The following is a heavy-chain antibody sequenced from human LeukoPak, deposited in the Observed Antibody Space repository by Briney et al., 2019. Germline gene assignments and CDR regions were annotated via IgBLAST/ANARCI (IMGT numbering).Heavy chain of an antibody. J-gene: IGHJ4*02. V-gene: IGHV3-48*03. CDR1: RFTFSSYE. CDR3: ARESSSGLDC. Sequence: PGGSLRLSCAASRFTFSSYEMNWVRQAPGKGLEWVSYISGSGTTIYYADSVRGRFTISRDNAKNSLYLQMNSLRAEDTAVYYCARESSSGLDCWGQGTLVTVSS. CDR2: ISGSGTTI. D-gene: IGHD6-19*01.